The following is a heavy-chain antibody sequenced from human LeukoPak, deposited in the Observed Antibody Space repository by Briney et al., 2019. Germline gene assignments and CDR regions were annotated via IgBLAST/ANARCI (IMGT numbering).Heavy chain of an antibody. CDR1: GFPFNVQT. J-gene: IGHJ4*02. CDR2: ISDSGGRT. D-gene: IGHD3-22*01. Sequence: PGGSLRLSCAASGFPFNVQTMSWVRQAPGKGLEWVAGISDSGGRTNYADSVKGRFTISRDNPKNTLYLQMNSLRAEDTAVYFCAKRGVVIRVILVGFHKEAYYFDSWGQGALVTASS. CDR3: AKRGVVIRVILVGFHKEAYYFDS. V-gene: IGHV3-23*01.